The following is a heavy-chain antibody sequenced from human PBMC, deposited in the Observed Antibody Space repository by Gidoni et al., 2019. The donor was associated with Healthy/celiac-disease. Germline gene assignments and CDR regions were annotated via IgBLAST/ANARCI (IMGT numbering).Heavy chain of an antibody. CDR3: ARHTGYGDYDY. V-gene: IGHV3-33*01. D-gene: IGHD4-17*01. CDR2: IWYDGSNK. J-gene: IGHJ4*02. Sequence: QVQLVESGGGVVQPGRSLRLSCAASGFTFSSYGMHGVRPAPGKGLEWVAVIWYDGSNKYYADSVKGRFTISRDNSKNTLYLQMNSLRAEDTAVYYCARHTGYGDYDYWGQGTLVTVSS. CDR1: GFTFSSYG.